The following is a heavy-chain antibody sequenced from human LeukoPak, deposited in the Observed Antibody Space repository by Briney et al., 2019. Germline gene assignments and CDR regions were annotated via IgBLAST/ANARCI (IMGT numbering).Heavy chain of an antibody. CDR1: GGSISSSSYY. Sequence: SETLSLTCTVSGGSISSSSYYWGWIRQPPGKGLEWIGSIYYSGSTYYNPSLKSRVTISVDTSKNQFSLKLSSVTAADTAVYYCARTTVGLYYYYGMDVWGQGTTVTVSS. J-gene: IGHJ6*02. V-gene: IGHV4-39*01. D-gene: IGHD4-17*01. CDR2: IYYSGST. CDR3: ARTTVGLYYYYGMDV.